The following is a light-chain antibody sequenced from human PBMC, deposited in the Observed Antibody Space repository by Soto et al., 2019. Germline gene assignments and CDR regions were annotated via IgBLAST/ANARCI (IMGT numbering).Light chain of an antibody. J-gene: IGLJ2*01. CDR1: SSNIGTYT. V-gene: IGLV1-44*01. CDR3: AAGDDRVNGVV. Sequence: QSVLTQPPSVSGTPGQSITISCSGSSSNIGTYTLNWYQHLPGTAPKLLVSTYDQLPSGVADRFSGSKSGTSASLSISGLQSEDEADYYCAAGDDRVNGVVFGGGTKLTVL. CDR2: TYD.